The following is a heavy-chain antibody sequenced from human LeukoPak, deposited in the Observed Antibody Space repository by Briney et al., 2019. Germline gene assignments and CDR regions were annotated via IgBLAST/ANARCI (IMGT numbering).Heavy chain of an antibody. CDR1: GFTFSSCA. D-gene: IGHD6-19*01. J-gene: IGHJ4*02. CDR2: ISGSGDTT. Sequence: GGSLRLSCAAAGFTFSSCAMSWVRQAPGKGLEWVSVISGSGDTTNYADSVKGRFTISRDNAKNSLYLQMNSLRAEDTALYYCARLAVATYYFDYWGQGTLVTVSS. CDR3: ARLAVATYYFDY. V-gene: IGHV3-23*01.